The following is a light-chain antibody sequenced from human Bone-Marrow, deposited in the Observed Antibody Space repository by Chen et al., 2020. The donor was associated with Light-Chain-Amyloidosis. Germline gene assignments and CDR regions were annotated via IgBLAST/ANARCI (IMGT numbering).Light chain of an antibody. CDR2: EVT. J-gene: IGLJ1*01. CDR3: SSYTITNTLV. V-gene: IGLV2-14*01. CDR1: SSDVGGDNH. Sequence: QSALTQPASVSGSPGQSITISCTGTSSDVGGDNHVSWYQQHPDKAPTLMIYEVTNRPSWVPDLFSGSKSDNTASLTIPGLQTEDEADYFCSSYTITNTLVFGSGTRVTVL.